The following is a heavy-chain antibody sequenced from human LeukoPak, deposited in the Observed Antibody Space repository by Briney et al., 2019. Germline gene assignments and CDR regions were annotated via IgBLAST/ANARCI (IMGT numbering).Heavy chain of an antibody. CDR3: AGYGDYVSY. CDR2: IYHTGSI. CDR1: GFSINSGYY. V-gene: IGHV4-38-2*02. J-gene: IGHJ4*02. Sequence: SETLSLTCTVSGFSINSGYYWGWIRQAPGKRLEWIGSIYHTGSIFYNPSLKSRVTISVDTSKNQFSLKVSSVTAADTAVYYCAGYGDYVSYWGQGTLVTVSS. D-gene: IGHD4-17*01.